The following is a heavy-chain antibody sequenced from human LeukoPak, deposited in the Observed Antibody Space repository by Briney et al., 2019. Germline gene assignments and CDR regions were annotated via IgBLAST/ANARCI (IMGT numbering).Heavy chain of an antibody. J-gene: IGHJ4*02. CDR2: INYSGST. CDR1: GGSISSYY. V-gene: IGHV4-59*01. D-gene: IGHD6-19*01. Sequence: NPSETLSLTCTVSGGSISSYYWSWIRQPPGKGLEWIGFINYSGSTNYNPSLKSRVTKSVDTSKNQFSLKLSSVTAADTAIYYCARLTRGSGWTYYFHYWGQGILVTVSS. CDR3: ARLTRGSGWTYYFHY.